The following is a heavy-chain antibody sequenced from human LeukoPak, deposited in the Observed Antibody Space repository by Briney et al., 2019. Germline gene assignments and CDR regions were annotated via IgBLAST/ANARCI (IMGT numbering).Heavy chain of an antibody. CDR2: INKDGSNT. V-gene: IGHV3-74*01. CDR3: ATGGYIWGSSLNWFDS. J-gene: IGHJ5*01. Sequence: PGGSLRLSCAASGFTFSSHWMHWVRQVPGKGLVWVSRINKDGSNTFYADSVKGRFTISRENSKNTLYLQMNSLRAEDTAVYYCATGGYIWGSSLNWFDSWGQGTLVTVSS. CDR1: GFTFSSHW. D-gene: IGHD3-16*01.